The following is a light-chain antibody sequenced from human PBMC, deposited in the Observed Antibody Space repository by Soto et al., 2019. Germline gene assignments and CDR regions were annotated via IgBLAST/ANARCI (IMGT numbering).Light chain of an antibody. CDR3: SSYTTSTSFIL. CDR2: EVS. V-gene: IGLV2-14*01. J-gene: IGLJ2*01. Sequence: QSALTQPASASGSPGQSITISCTGTSSDIGNYDFVSWYQQDPGTAPKAMIYEVSSRPSGVSNRFSGSKSGNTASLTISGRQAADEAYYYCSSYTTSTSFILFGGGTKLTVL. CDR1: SSDIGNYDF.